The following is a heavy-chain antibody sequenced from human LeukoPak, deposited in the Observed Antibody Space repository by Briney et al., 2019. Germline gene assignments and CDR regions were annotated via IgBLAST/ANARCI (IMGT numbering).Heavy chain of an antibody. J-gene: IGHJ4*02. Sequence: ASVKVSCKASGYTFTSYGFSWVRQAPGQGLEWMGWINAYNGNTNYAQKLKGRVTMTTDTSTSTAYMELRSLRFDDTAVYYCARRQGTTLSFDYWGQGTLVTVSS. CDR3: ARRQGTTLSFDY. CDR2: INAYNGNT. CDR1: GYTFTSYG. D-gene: IGHD1-1*01. V-gene: IGHV1-18*01.